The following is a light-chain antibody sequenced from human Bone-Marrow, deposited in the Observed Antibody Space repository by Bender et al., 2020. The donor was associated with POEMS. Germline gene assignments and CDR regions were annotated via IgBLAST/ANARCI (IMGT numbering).Light chain of an antibody. Sequence: QSALTQPASVSGSPGQSITISCTGTSSDVGAYNYVSWYQQHPGKAPKLIIFDVNNRPSGVSYRFSGSKSGNTASLTISGLQAEDEADYYCCSYAGSSTYVFGTGTKVTVL. J-gene: IGLJ1*01. CDR1: SSDVGAYNY. CDR2: DVN. CDR3: CSYAGSSTYV. V-gene: IGLV2-14*03.